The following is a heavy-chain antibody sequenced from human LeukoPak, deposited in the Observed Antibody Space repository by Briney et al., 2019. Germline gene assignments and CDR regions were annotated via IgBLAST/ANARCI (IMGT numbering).Heavy chain of an antibody. CDR1: GFTLSSYA. CDR2: ISSNGSNT. CDR3: VKDKISSWYTFDY. Sequence: GGSLRLSCSASGFTLSSYAIHWVRQAPGKGLEYVSAISSNGSNTYYADSVKGRFTITRDNSKNTHNSKNMVYLQMSSLRAEDTAVYYCVKDKISSWYTFDYWGQETLVTVSS. V-gene: IGHV3-64D*06. D-gene: IGHD6-13*01. J-gene: IGHJ4*02.